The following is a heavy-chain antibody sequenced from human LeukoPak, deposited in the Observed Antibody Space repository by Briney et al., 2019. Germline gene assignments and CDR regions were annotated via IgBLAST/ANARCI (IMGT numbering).Heavy chain of an antibody. CDR2: INPNSGGT. CDR3: ARVRGGYCTNGVCPAFDY. J-gene: IGHJ4*02. Sequence: ASVKVSCKASGYTFTGYYMHWVRQAPGQGLEWMGWINPNSGGTNYAQKFQGRVTMTRDTSISTAYMELSRLRSDDTAVYYCARVRGGYCTNGVCPAFDYWGQGTLVTVSS. V-gene: IGHV1-2*02. CDR1: GYTFTGYY. D-gene: IGHD2-8*01.